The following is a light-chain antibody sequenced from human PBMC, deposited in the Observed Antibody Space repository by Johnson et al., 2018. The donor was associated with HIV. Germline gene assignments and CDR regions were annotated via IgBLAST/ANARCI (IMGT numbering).Light chain of an antibody. CDR1: SSNIGNNY. CDR2: DNN. J-gene: IGLJ1*01. CDR3: GTWDSSLSDYV. Sequence: QSVLTQPPSVSAAPGQKVTISCSGSSSNIGNNYVSWYQQLPGTAPKLLIYDNNKRPSGIPDRFSGSKSGTSATLGITGLQNGDEADYYCGTWDSSLSDYVFVTGTKVTVL. V-gene: IGLV1-51*01.